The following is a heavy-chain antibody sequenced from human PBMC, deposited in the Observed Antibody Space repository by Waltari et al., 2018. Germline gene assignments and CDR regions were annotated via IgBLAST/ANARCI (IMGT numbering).Heavy chain of an antibody. CDR2: VYLGVSDV. V-gene: IGHV5-51*01. D-gene: IGHD3-22*01. Sequence: EVQLMQSGAEVKKSGEPLKITCKTSAYTFTKYGSGWVRQMPGKGREWIGVVYLGVSDVRYSPLFQGQVTISADKAFTSAYLQGDSLRASDTAKYCCAKWRYSSGYSGFDIWGQGTTVIVSP. J-gene: IGHJ3*02. CDR3: AKWRYSSGYSGFDI. CDR1: AYTFTKYG.